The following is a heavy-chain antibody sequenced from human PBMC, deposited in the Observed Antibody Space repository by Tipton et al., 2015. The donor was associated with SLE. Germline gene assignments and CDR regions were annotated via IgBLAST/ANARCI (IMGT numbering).Heavy chain of an antibody. CDR3: ARDAYGDSTVLLDY. D-gene: IGHD4-17*01. V-gene: IGHV3-23*01. CDR2: ITRDGVTT. CDR1: GGSITSHY. J-gene: IGHJ4*02. Sequence: SLRLSCTVSGGSITSHYWTWIRQAPGKGLQWVSGITRDGVTTWSADSVKGRFTISRDNSKNTLYLQMNGLRAEDTAIYYCARDAYGDSTVLLDYWGQGTLVTVSS.